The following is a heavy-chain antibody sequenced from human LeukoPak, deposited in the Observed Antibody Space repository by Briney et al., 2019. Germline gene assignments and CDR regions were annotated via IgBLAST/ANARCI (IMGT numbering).Heavy chain of an antibody. CDR3: ARHPSGRMWLQQGGWFDP. Sequence: SETLSLTCIVSGGSISSYYWGWIRQPPGKGLEWIGSMYHNGSTYYNPSLKSRVTISVDTSKNQFSLKLTSVTAADTAVYYCARHPSGRMWLQQGGWFDPWGQGTLVTVSS. V-gene: IGHV4-39*01. CDR1: GGSISSYY. J-gene: IGHJ5*02. D-gene: IGHD5-24*01. CDR2: MYHNGST.